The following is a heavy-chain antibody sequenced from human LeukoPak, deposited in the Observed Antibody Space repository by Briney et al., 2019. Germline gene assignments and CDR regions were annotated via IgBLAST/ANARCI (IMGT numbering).Heavy chain of an antibody. V-gene: IGHV3-74*01. CDR3: ARGLRGPDY. CDR2: INNDGSDT. Sequence: GGSLRLSCAASGFTFSSYCMHWVHQDPGMGLEWVSCINNDGSDTTYADSVKGRFTVARDNAKNTLYVEMNRLRAEDTAVYYCARGLRGPDYWGQGALVAVSS. CDR1: GFTFSSYC. D-gene: IGHD3-10*01. J-gene: IGHJ4*02.